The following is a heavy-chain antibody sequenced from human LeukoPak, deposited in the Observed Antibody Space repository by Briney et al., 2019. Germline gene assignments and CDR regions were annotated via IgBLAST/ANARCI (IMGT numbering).Heavy chain of an antibody. CDR3: ARGKSGSYYRSTFDY. V-gene: IGHV3-7*01. CDR1: GFTFSSYW. J-gene: IGHJ4*02. CDR2: IKQDGSEK. Sequence: PGGSPRLSCAASGFTFSSYWMSWVRQAPGKGLEWVANIKQDGSEKYYVDSVKGRFTISRDNAKNSLYLQMNSLRAEDTAVYYCARGKSGSYYRSTFDYWGQGTLVTVSS. D-gene: IGHD1-26*01.